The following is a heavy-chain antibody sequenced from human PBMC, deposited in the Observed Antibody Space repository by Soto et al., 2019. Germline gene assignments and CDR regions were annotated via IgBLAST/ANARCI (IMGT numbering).Heavy chain of an antibody. J-gene: IGHJ4*02. D-gene: IGHD3-9*01. Sequence: EVQLVESGGGLVKPGGSLRLSCAASGFTFSSYSMNWVRQAPGKGLEWVSSIGSSSSFIYYADSVKGRFTISRDNAKNSLYLQMNSLRAEDTAMFYCARSYDILTGYSGFDYWGQGTLVTVSS. V-gene: IGHV3-21*01. CDR1: GFTFSSYS. CDR2: IGSSSSFI. CDR3: ARSYDILTGYSGFDY.